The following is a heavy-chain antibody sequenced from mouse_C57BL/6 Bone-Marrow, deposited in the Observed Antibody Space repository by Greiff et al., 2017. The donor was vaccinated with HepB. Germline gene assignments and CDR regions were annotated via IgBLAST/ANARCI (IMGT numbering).Heavy chain of an antibody. CDR2: IHPNSGST. D-gene: IGHD1-1*01. Sequence: VQLQQPGAELVKPGASVKLSCKASGYTFTSYWMHWVKQRPGQGLEWIGMIHPNSGSTNYNEKFKSKATLTVDKSSSTAYMQLSSLTSEDSAVYYCARPLYYYGSSYDWYFDVWGTGTTVTVSS. V-gene: IGHV1-64*01. J-gene: IGHJ1*03. CDR3: ARPLYYYGSSYDWYFDV. CDR1: GYTFTSYW.